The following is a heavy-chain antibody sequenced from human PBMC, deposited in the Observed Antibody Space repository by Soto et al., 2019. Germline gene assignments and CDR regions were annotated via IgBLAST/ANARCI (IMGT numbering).Heavy chain of an antibody. D-gene: IGHD3-9*01. CDR1: GVTVSSCA. V-gene: IGHV3-23*01. J-gene: IGHJ3*02. CDR3: ARENDILTGYYNVLPGAFDI. Sequence: QTGGSLRLSCAASGVTVSSCAMGWVRQAPGKGLEWVSSISIRDTFYSDSVKGRFTISRDNSKNTLYLQMNSLRAEDTAVYYCARENDILTGYYNVLPGAFDIWGQGTMVTVSS. CDR2: ISIRDT.